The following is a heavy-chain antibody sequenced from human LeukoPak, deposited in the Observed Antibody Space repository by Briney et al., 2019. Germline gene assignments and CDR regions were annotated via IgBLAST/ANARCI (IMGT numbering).Heavy chain of an antibody. CDR3: ARGPIEGTRTSGMDV. J-gene: IGHJ6*02. V-gene: IGHV3-33*01. CDR2: IWYDGSNK. CDR1: GFTFSSYG. D-gene: IGHD2-2*01. Sequence: GGSLRLSCAASGFTFSSYGMHWVRQAPGKGLEWVAVIWYDGSNKYYADSVKGRFTISRDNSKNTLYLQMNSLRAEDTAVYYCARGPIEGTRTSGMDVWGQGTTVTVSS.